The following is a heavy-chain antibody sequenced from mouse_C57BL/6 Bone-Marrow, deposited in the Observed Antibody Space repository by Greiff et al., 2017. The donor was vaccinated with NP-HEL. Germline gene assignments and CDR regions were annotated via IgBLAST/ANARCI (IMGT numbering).Heavy chain of an antibody. J-gene: IGHJ3*01. V-gene: IGHV1-26*01. D-gene: IGHD3-2*02. Sequence: EVQLQQSGPELVKPGASVKISCKASGYTFTDYYMNWVKQSHGKSLEWIGDINPNNGGTSYNQKFKGKATLTVDKSSSTAYMELRSLTSEDSAVYYCARGSGYWAYWGQGTLVTVSA. CDR1: GYTFTDYY. CDR3: ARGSGYWAY. CDR2: INPNNGGT.